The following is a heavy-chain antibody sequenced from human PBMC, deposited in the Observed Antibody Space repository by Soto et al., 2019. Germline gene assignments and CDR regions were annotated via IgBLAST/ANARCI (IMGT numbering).Heavy chain of an antibody. CDR3: ARDLLERRLSGVPFSWFDP. D-gene: IGHD1-1*01. CDR2: IYHSGST. V-gene: IGHV4-4*02. Sequence: SETLSLTCAVSGGSISSSNWWSWVRQPPGKGLEWIGEIYHSGSTNYNPSLKSRVTISVDKSKNQFSLKLSSVTAADTAVYYCARDLLERRLSGVPFSWFDPWGQGTLVTVSS. J-gene: IGHJ5*02. CDR1: GGSISSSNW.